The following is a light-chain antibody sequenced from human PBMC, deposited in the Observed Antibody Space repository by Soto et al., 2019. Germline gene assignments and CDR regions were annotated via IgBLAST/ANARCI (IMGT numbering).Light chain of an antibody. J-gene: IGLJ3*02. V-gene: IGLV2-8*01. CDR1: SSDVGAYDY. Sequence: QSALTQPPSASGSPGQSVTISCTGTSSDVGAYDYVCWYQQHSGKAPKLMIYEVNKRPSGVPDRFSGSKSGNTASLTVSGLQAGDEADYYCSSFAANDNVVFGGGPKVTVL. CDR2: EVN. CDR3: SSFAANDNVV.